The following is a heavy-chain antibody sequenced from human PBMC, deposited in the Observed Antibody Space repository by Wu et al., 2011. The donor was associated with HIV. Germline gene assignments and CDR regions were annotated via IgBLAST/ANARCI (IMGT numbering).Heavy chain of an antibody. CDR3: WNRAVAAYMDV. J-gene: IGHJ6*03. CDR1: GYTFTSYD. V-gene: IGHV1-8*01. CDR2: MNPNSGNT. Sequence: VQLVQSGAEVKKPGASVKVSCKASGYTFTSYDINWVRQATGQGLEWMGWMNPNSGNTGYAQKLQGRVAITRNTSISTAYRELSRLRSDDTAVYYCWNRAVAAYMDVWGKGPRSPSP. D-gene: IGHD6-19*01.